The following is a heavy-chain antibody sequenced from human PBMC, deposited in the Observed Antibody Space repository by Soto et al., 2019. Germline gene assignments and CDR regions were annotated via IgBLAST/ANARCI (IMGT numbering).Heavy chain of an antibody. J-gene: IGHJ6*04. CDR2: IYPGDSDT. CDR3: ASLTMVRGAEASYGMDV. CDR1: GYSFTSYW. D-gene: IGHD3-10*01. Sequence: GESLKISCKGSGYSFTSYWIGWVRQMPGKGLEWMGIIYPGDSDTRYSPSFQGQVTISADKSISTAYLQWSSLKASDTAMYYCASLTMVRGAEASYGMDVWGKGTTVTVSS. V-gene: IGHV5-51*01.